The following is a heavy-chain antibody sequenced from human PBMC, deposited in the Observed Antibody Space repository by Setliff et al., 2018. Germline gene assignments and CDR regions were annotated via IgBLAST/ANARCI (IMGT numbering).Heavy chain of an antibody. CDR2: LSWRGDNI. CDR1: GFFFRSYE. J-gene: IGHJ6*03. D-gene: IGHD5-18*01. Sequence: LSLSCAASGFFFRSYEMSWVRQAPGKGLEWVSGLSWRGDNIGYADSVKGRFTISRDNAKNSLYLQMNSLRAEDTAVYYCARAADSYGPPRSYMDVWGKGTTVTVSS. V-gene: IGHV3-20*04. CDR3: ARAADSYGPPRSYMDV.